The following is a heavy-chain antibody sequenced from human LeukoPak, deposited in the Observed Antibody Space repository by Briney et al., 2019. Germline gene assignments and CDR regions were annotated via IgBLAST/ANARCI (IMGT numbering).Heavy chain of an antibody. CDR2: TSSSSSYI. CDR3: ARVPGYSSGGAFDI. D-gene: IGHD6-19*01. CDR1: GFTFSSYS. Sequence: PGGSLRLSCAASGFTFSSYSMNWVRQAPGKGLEWVSSTSSSSSYIYYADSVKGRFTISRDNAKNSLYLQMNSLRAEDTAVYYCARVPGYSSGGAFDIWGQGTMVTVSS. V-gene: IGHV3-21*01. J-gene: IGHJ3*02.